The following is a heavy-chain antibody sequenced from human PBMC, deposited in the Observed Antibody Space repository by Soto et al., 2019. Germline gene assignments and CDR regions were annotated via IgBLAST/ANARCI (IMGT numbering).Heavy chain of an antibody. J-gene: IGHJ4*02. CDR2: RTNKANSYVT. CDR1: GFTFSDYY. D-gene: IGHD3-16*01. Sequence: EVQLVESGGGLVQPGGSLRLSCAASGFTFSDYYMDWVRQAPGKGLEWVGRRTNKANSYVTEFAASVTGRFTISRDDSKHSLYMQMNSLKTEDTSVYYCARGTYYDSTSGNYLHYYFDYWCRGALVTGSP. CDR3: ARGTYYDSTSGNYLHYYFDY. V-gene: IGHV3-72*01.